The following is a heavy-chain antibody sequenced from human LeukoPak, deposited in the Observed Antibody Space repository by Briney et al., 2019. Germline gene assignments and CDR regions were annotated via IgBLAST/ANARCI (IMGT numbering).Heavy chain of an antibody. J-gene: IGHJ3*02. D-gene: IGHD1-26*01. CDR2: IYYSGST. CDR1: GGSISSGGYY. CDR3: ARVLRGAFDI. V-gene: IGHV4-31*03. Sequence: SQTLSLTCTVSGGSISSGGYYWSWIRQHPGKGLEWIGYIYYSGSTYYNPSLKSRVTISVDTPKNQFSLKLSSVTAADTAVYYCARVLRGAFDIWGQGTMVTVSS.